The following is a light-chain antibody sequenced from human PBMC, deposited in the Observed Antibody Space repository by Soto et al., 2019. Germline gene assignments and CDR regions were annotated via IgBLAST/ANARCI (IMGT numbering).Light chain of an antibody. Sequence: QSVLTQPASVSGSPGQSIPIFCTGTSSDVGGYNYVSWYQQHPGKAPKFMIYDVSNRPSGVSNRFSGSKSGNTASLTISGLQAEDEADYYCSSYTTSNTRQIVFGTGTKVTVL. CDR3: SSYTTSNTRQIV. J-gene: IGLJ1*01. CDR2: DVS. CDR1: SSDVGGYNY. V-gene: IGLV2-14*01.